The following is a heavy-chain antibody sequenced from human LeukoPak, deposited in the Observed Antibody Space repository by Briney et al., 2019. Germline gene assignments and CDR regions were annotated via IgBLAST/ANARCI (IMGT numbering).Heavy chain of an antibody. V-gene: IGHV1-2*02. J-gene: IGHJ4*02. CDR2: ISPHSGAT. CDR3: ARVANYYDSSGPFDY. CDR1: GFTFTGYY. Sequence: ASVKVSCKASGFTFTGYYIQWVRQAPGHGLEWMGWISPHSGATKYAQRFQGRVTMTRDTSITTAYMDLSSLRSDDAAVYYCARVANYYDSSGPFDYWGQGTLVTVSS. D-gene: IGHD3-22*01.